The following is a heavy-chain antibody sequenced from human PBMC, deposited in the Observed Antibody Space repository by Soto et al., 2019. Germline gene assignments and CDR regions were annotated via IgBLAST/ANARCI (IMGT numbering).Heavy chain of an antibody. CDR2: IYYSGST. J-gene: IGHJ4*02. Sequence: SETLSLTCTVSGGSISSYYWSWIRQPPGKGLEWIGYIYYSGSTNYNPSLKSRVTISVDTSKNQFSLKLSSVTAADTAVYYCARERGYSGYDEGGNFDYWGQGTLVTVSS. V-gene: IGHV4-59*01. CDR3: ARERGYSGYDEGGNFDY. D-gene: IGHD5-12*01. CDR1: GGSISSYY.